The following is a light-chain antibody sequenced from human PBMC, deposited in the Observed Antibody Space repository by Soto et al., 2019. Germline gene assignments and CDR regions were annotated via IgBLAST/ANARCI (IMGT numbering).Light chain of an antibody. J-gene: IGKJ3*01. V-gene: IGKV1-8*01. CDR2: AAS. Sequence: AIRMTQSPSSLSASTGDRVTITCRASQGISSYFAWYQQKPGKAPKLLIYAASTLQSGVPSRFSGRGSGTDFTLTISCLQSEDFATYYCQQYYSYPFTCGPGTKVDIK. CDR3: QQYYSYPFT. CDR1: QGISSY.